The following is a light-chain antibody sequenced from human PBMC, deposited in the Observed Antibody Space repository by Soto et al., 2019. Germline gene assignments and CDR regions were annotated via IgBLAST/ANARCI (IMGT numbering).Light chain of an antibody. Sequence: EIVLTQSPGTLSLSPGERATLSCRASQSVSSSYLAWYQQKPGQAPRLLIYGASSRATGIPDRFSGSGSGTVLILTISGLEPDDYAVYYCQDYGSFGLTFGGGTMVEIK. V-gene: IGKV3-20*01. CDR2: GAS. CDR1: QSVSSSY. CDR3: QDYGSFGLT. J-gene: IGKJ4*01.